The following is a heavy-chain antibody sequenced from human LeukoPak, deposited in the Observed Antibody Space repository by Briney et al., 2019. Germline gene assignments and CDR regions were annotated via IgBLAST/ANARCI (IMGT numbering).Heavy chain of an antibody. D-gene: IGHD1-14*01. J-gene: IGHJ6*03. Sequence: SETLSLTCTVSGGSISGYYWSWIRQPPGKGLEWIGSIYHSGSTYYNPSLRSRVIISVDLSRNQFSLKLSSVTAADTAVYYCARDPRPTTKTNYYYYYMDVWGKGTTVTVSS. CDR3: ARDPRPTTKTNYYYYYMDV. CDR2: IYHSGST. CDR1: GGSISGYY. V-gene: IGHV4-59*12.